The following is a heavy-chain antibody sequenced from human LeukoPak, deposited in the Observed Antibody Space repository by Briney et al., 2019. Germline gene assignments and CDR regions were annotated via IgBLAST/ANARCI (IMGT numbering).Heavy chain of an antibody. Sequence: GGSLRLSCAASGFTFSTYGMHWVRQAPGKGLDWVAVIWFDGSEKYYADSVKGRFTISRDNSNNTLYLQMNSLRAEDTAVYYCARAVGPFDYWGQGILVTVSS. CDR1: GFTFSTYG. J-gene: IGHJ4*02. CDR3: ARAVGPFDY. D-gene: IGHD1-26*01. CDR2: IWFDGSEK. V-gene: IGHV3-33*01.